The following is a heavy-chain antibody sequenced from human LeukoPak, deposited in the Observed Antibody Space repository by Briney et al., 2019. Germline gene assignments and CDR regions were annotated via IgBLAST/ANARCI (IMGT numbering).Heavy chain of an antibody. CDR1: GFTFSSYA. J-gene: IGHJ4*02. CDR3: ARDQTTEHSLDY. V-gene: IGHV3-30-3*01. CDR2: ISYDGSNK. Sequence: GGSLRLSCAASGFTFSSYAMHWVRQAPGKGLEWVAVISYDGSNKYYADSVKGRFTISRDNSKNTLYLQMNSLRAEDTAVYYCARDQTTEHSLDYWGQGTLVTVSS. D-gene: IGHD6-6*01.